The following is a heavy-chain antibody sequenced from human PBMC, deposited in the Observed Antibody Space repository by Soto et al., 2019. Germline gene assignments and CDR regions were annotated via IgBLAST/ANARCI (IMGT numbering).Heavy chain of an antibody. CDR3: ARDIWDYGDYRPRGNFDY. CDR2: TYYRSKWYN. D-gene: IGHD4-17*01. J-gene: IGHJ4*02. CDR1: GDSVSSNSAA. Sequence: QVQLQQSGPGLVKPSQTLSLTCAISGDSVSSNSAAWNWIRQSPSRGLEWLGRTYYRSKWYNDYAVSVKSRITINPATSKNQFSLQLNSVTPEDTAVYYCARDIWDYGDYRPRGNFDYWGQGTLVTVSS. V-gene: IGHV6-1*01.